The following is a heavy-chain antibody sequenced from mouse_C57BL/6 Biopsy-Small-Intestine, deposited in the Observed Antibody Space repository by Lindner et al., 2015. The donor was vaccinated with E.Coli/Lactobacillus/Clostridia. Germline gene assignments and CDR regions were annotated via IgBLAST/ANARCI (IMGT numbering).Heavy chain of an antibody. CDR2: IHPSNGVT. CDR1: GFTFTGYY. Sequence: SVKVSCKTSGFTFTGYYIHWVRQAPGQGLEWVGRIHPSNGVTDYAQKFQGRVNLTRDTSITTAYMELSGLRSDDTALYYCARGPTPKYYYYMDVWGKGTTVTVSS. D-gene: IGHD1-3*01. V-gene: IGHV1-53*01. CDR3: ARGPTPKYYYYMDV. J-gene: IGHJ1*03.